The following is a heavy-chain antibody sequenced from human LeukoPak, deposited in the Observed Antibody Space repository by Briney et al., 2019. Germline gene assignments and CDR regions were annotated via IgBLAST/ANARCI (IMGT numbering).Heavy chain of an antibody. CDR3: ARGGYSYGNPNWFDP. CDR2: IIPIFGTA. J-gene: IGHJ5*02. Sequence: RASVKVSCKASGGTFSSYAISWVRQAPGQGLEWMGGIIPIFGTANYAQKLQGRVTMTTDTSTSTAYMELRSLRSDDTAVYYCARGGYSYGNPNWFDPWGQGTLVTVSS. D-gene: IGHD5-18*01. CDR1: GGTFSSYA. V-gene: IGHV1-69*05.